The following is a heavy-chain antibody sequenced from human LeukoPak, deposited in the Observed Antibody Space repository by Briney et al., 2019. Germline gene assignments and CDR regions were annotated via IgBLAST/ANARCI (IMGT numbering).Heavy chain of an antibody. D-gene: IGHD3-10*01. CDR3: ARVLWFGELLDY. CDR2: MNPNSGNT. V-gene: IGHV1-8*01. CDR1: GYTFTSYD. J-gene: IGHJ4*02. Sequence: ASVKVSCKASGYTFTSYDNNWVRQATGQGLEWMGWMNPNSGNTGYAQKFQGRVTMTRNTSISTAYMELSSLRSEDTAVYYCARVLWFGELLDYWGQGTLVTVSS.